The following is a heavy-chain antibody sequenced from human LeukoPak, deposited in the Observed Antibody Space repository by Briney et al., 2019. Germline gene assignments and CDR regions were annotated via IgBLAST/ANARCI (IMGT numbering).Heavy chain of an antibody. CDR1: GGSISSYY. J-gene: IGHJ6*03. CDR2: IYTSGST. V-gene: IGHV4-4*07. CDR3: ARDRGISYYYYYMDV. D-gene: IGHD6-13*01. Sequence: SETLSITCTVSGGSISSYYWSWIRQPAGKGLEWIGRIYTSGSTNYNPSLKSRVTMSVDTSKNQFSLKLSSVTAADTAVYYCARDRGISYYYYYMDVWGKGTTVTVSS.